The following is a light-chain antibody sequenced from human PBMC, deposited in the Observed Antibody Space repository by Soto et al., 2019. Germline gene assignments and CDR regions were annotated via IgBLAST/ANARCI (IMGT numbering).Light chain of an antibody. CDR2: DAS. CDR3: HQRSNWPPT. J-gene: IGKJ4*01. V-gene: IGKV3-11*01. CDR1: QSVSTY. Sequence: ENVLTQSPATLSLSPGERSTLSCRASQSVSTYLARYQQKPGQXPRXXIYDASNRATGIPARFSGSGSGTDLTITISSLQPEDFEVYYCHQRSNWPPTFGGGTKVDIK.